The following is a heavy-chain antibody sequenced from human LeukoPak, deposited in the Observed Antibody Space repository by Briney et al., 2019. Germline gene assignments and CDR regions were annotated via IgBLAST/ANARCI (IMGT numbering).Heavy chain of an antibody. CDR1: GFTFSSYA. V-gene: IGHV3-48*01. D-gene: IGHD5-24*01. CDR3: ARERDGYTHDAFDI. J-gene: IGHJ3*02. CDR2: ISIRSSTI. Sequence: PGGSLRLSCAASGFTFSSYAMNWVRQAPGKGLEWVSYISIRSSTIYYADSVKGRFTISRDNAKNSLYVQMNSLRAEDTAVYYCARERDGYTHDAFDIWGQGTMVTVSS.